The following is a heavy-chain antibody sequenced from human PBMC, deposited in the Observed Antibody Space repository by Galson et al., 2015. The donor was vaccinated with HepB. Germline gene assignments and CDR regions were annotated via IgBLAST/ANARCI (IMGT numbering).Heavy chain of an antibody. V-gene: IGHV3-21*01. CDR1: GFTFSSYS. CDR2: ISSSSSYI. J-gene: IGHJ4*02. CDR3: AVWGAIVVVPG. Sequence: SLRLSCAASGFTFSSYSMNWVRQAPGKGLEWVSSISSSSSYIYYADSVKGRFTISRDNAKDSLYLQMNSLRAEDTAVYYCAVWGAIVVVPGWGQGTLVTVSS. D-gene: IGHD2-15*01.